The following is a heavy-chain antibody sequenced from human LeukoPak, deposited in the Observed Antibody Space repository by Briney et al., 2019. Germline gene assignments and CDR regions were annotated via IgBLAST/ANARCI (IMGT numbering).Heavy chain of an antibody. Sequence: ASVKVSCKASGGTFSSYGISWVRQAPGQGLEWMGWISANNGNTNYAQKLQGRVTMTTDTSTSTAYMELRSLRSDDTAVYYCARVERARYCSGGSCYDYWGQGTLVTVSS. CDR3: ARVERARYCSGGSCYDY. J-gene: IGHJ4*02. CDR2: ISANNGNT. CDR1: GGTFSSYG. D-gene: IGHD2-15*01. V-gene: IGHV1-18*01.